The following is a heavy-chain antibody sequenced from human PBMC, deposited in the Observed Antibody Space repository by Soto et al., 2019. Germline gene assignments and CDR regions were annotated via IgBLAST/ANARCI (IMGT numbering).Heavy chain of an antibody. Sequence: QVQLQQWGAGLLKPSETLSLTCAVYGGSFSGYYWSWIRQPPGKGLEWIGEINHSGSTNYNPSLKSRVTIAVDTSKNQFSLQLSSVPAADTAVYYCARGRATLFYYYDSSGYFLFDYWGQGTLVTVSS. J-gene: IGHJ4*02. CDR2: INHSGST. V-gene: IGHV4-34*01. CDR3: ARGRATLFYYYDSSGYFLFDY. D-gene: IGHD3-22*01. CDR1: GGSFSGYY.